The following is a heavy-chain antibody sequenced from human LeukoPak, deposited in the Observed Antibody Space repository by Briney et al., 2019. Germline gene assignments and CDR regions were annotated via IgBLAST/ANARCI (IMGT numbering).Heavy chain of an antibody. CDR2: IRYDGNNK. D-gene: IGHD1-14*01. CDR3: VKDNPLDY. Sequence: QSGGSLRLSCGASGFTFSNYGMLWVRQAPGKGLEWVAFIRYDGNNKLYADSMKGRFTISRDNSKNTLYLHINSLRAEDTAVYYCVKDNPLDYWGQGTLVIVSS. V-gene: IGHV3-30*02. CDR1: GFTFSNYG. J-gene: IGHJ4*02.